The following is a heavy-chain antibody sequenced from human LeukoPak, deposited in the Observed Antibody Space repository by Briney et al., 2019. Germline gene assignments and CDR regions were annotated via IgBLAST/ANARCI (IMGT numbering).Heavy chain of an antibody. CDR3: ARVIGWDEPFDI. CDR2: ISGSGGST. V-gene: IGHV3-23*01. CDR1: GFTFSSYA. J-gene: IGHJ3*02. Sequence: GGSLRLSCAASGFTFSSYAMSWVRQAPEKGLEWVSTISGSGGSTYYTDSVRGRFTVSRDNAKNTLYLQMNSLRAEDTAVYYCARVIGWDEPFDIWGQGTMVTVSS. D-gene: IGHD1-26*01.